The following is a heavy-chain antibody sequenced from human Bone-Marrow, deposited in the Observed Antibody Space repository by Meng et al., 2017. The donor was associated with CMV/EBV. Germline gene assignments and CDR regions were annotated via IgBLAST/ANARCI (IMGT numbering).Heavy chain of an antibody. CDR3: ARGVYYFDY. CDR1: GFTFSSYW. J-gene: IGHJ4*02. V-gene: IGHV3-74*01. CDR2: INSDGSTT. Sequence: GESLKISCAASGFTFSSYWMSWVRQAPGKGLVWVSRINSDGSTTRYADSVKGRFTISRDNARNTLYLQMNSLRAEDTTVYYCARGVYYFDYWGQGTLVTVSS. D-gene: IGHD2-8*01.